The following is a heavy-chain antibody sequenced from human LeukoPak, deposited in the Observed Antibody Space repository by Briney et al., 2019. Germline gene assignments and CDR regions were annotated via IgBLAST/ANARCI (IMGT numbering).Heavy chain of an antibody. J-gene: IGHJ4*02. Sequence: SCKASGYTFSGYHMHWVRQAPGKGLEWVSYISSSGSTIYYADSVKGRFTISRDNAKNSLYLQMNSLRAEDTAVYYCARELAYYFDYWGQGTLVTVSS. D-gene: IGHD1-1*01. CDR3: ARELAYYFDY. CDR2: ISSSGSTI. CDR1: GYTFSGYH. V-gene: IGHV3-48*03.